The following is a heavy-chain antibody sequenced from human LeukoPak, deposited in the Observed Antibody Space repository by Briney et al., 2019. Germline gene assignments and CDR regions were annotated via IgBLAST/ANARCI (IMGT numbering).Heavy chain of an antibody. V-gene: IGHV3-30-3*01. Sequence: PGGSLRLSCAASGFTFSSYAMHWVRQAPGKGLEWVAVISYDGSNKYYADSVKGRFTISRDNAKNSLFLQMNSLRAEDTAVYYCARNHGDYWGQGTLVTVSS. CDR3: ARNHGDY. CDR2: ISYDGSNK. J-gene: IGHJ4*02. D-gene: IGHD1-14*01. CDR1: GFTFSSYA.